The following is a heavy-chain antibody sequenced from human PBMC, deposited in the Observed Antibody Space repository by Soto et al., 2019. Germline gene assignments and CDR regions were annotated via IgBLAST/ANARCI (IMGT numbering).Heavy chain of an antibody. CDR3: ARAPSSYYYGSGSYNWFDP. V-gene: IGHV4-30-2*01. J-gene: IGHJ5*02. D-gene: IGHD3-10*01. Sequence: TLSLTCAVSGGSISSGGYSWSWIRQPPGKGLEWIGYIYHSGSTYYNPSLKSRVTISVDRSKNQFSLKLSSVTAADTAVYYCARAPSSYYYGSGSYNWFDPWGQGPLVT. CDR2: IYHSGST. CDR1: GGSISSGGYS.